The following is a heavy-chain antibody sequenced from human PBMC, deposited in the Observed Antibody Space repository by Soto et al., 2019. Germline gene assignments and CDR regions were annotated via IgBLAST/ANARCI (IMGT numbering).Heavy chain of an antibody. CDR1: GFTFSSYS. V-gene: IGHV3-21*01. CDR3: ARDVNGGFCGA. D-gene: IGHD7-27*01. Sequence: EVQLVESGGGLVKPGGSLRLSCAASGFTFSSYSMNWVRQAPGKGLEWVSTISSRNNDMYYVDSVKGRFTISRDNARNSVDLQMNSLRADATAVYYGARDVNGGFCGAWGQGTLVTVSS. CDR2: ISSRNNDM. J-gene: IGHJ5*02.